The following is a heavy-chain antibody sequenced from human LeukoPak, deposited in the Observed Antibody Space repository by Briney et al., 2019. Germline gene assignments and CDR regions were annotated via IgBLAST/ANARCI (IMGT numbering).Heavy chain of an antibody. CDR3: ARSSDYDSSGYDAFDI. V-gene: IGHV1-2*02. D-gene: IGHD3-22*01. CDR2: INPNSGGT. CDR1: GYTFTGYY. J-gene: IGHJ3*02. Sequence: GASVKVSCKASGYTFTGYYMHWVRQAPGQGLEWVGWINPNSGGTNYAQKFQGRVTMTRDTSISTAYMELSRLRSDDTAVYYCARSSDYDSSGYDAFDIWGQGTMVTVSS.